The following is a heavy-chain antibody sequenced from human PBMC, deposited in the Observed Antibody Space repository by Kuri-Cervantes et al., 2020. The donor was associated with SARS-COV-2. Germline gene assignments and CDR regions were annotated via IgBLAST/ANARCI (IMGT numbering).Heavy chain of an antibody. CDR2: ISATSGGT. Sequence: GESLKISCAASGFTFGSYAMTWVRQAPGKGLEWVSGISATSGGTYYEDSVKGRFTTIRDNSNNRLYLQMSSMRAEDTAVYYCARGRDIYASSWFEYWGQGALVTVSS. V-gene: IGHV3-23*01. D-gene: IGHD2-2*01. CDR1: GFTFGSYA. CDR3: ARGRDIYASSWFEY. J-gene: IGHJ5*01.